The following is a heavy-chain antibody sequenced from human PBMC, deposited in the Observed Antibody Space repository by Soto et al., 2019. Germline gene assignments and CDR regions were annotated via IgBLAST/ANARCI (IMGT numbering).Heavy chain of an antibody. D-gene: IGHD6-19*01. CDR2: IKSKTDGGTT. CDR1: GFTFSNAW. CDR3: TTAPRPYSSGWYWYYCYGMDV. J-gene: IGHJ6*02. V-gene: IGHV3-15*01. Sequence: GGSLRLSCAASGFTFSNAWMSWVRQAPGKGLEWVGRIKSKTDGGTTDYAAPVKGRFTISRDDSKNTLYLQMNSLKTEDTAVYYCTTAPRPYSSGWYWYYCYGMDVWGQGTTVTVSS.